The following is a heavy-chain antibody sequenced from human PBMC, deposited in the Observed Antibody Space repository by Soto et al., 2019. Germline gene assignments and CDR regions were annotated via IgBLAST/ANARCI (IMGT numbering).Heavy chain of an antibody. CDR1: GFTFSDYY. Sequence: PGGSLRLSCATSGFTFSDYYMSWIRQAPGKGLEWVSYISSSGSTIYYADSVKGRFTISRDNAKNSLYLQMDSLRADDTAVYYCARKSYYVDSGFYDYWGQGALVTVSS. D-gene: IGHD3-22*01. CDR3: ARKSYYVDSGFYDY. CDR2: ISSSGSTI. V-gene: IGHV3-11*04. J-gene: IGHJ4*02.